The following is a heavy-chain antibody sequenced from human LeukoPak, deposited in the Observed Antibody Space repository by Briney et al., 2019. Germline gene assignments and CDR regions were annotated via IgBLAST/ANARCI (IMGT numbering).Heavy chain of an antibody. CDR3: ARDSRRLAYCGGDCSADTYHYYYGMDV. V-gene: IGHV4-59*01. CDR2: IYYSGST. Sequence: SETLSLTCTVSGGSISSYYWSWIRQPPGKGLEWIGYIYYSGSTNYNPSLKSRVTISVDTSKNQFSLKLSSVTAADTAVYYCARDSRRLAYCGGDCSADTYHYYYGMDVWGQGTTVTVSS. CDR1: GGSISSYY. D-gene: IGHD2-21*02. J-gene: IGHJ6*02.